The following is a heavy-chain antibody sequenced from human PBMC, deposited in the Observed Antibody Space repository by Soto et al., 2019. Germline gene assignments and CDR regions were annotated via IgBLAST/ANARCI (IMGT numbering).Heavy chain of an antibody. CDR2: ISGTSGRT. J-gene: IGHJ4*02. CDR1: GFTFSSYA. D-gene: IGHD6-19*01. CDR3: AKDEGSGWYYFDY. Sequence: EVHLLESGGGLVQPGGSLRLSCAASGFTFSSYAMNWVRQAPGKGLEWVSSISGTSGRTYHADSVEGRFTISRDNSKNTLYLQIDSLRAEDTAVYYCAKDEGSGWYYFDYWGQGTLVSVSS. V-gene: IGHV3-23*01.